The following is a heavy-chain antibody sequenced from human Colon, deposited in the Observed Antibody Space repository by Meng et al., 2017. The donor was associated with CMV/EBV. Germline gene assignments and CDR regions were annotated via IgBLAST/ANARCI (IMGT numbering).Heavy chain of an antibody. V-gene: IGHV3-23*01. CDR2: VSRRGETT. J-gene: IGHJ6*02. D-gene: IGHD3-3*01. CDR3: AKTIFDSVKSGLGV. CDR1: GFNFGNYA. Sequence: ESLKISCAASGFNFGNYAMSWVRQAPGKGLEWVSDVSRRGETTYSADSVKGRFSVSRDNSKNMVFLQMTSLTAEDTAIYYCAKTIFDSVKSGLGVWGQGTTVTVSS.